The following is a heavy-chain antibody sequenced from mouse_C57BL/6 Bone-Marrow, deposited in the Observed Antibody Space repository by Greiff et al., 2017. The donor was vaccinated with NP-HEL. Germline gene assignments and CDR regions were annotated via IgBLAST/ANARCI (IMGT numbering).Heavy chain of an antibody. CDR2: IWSGGST. CDR3: ARDYRGYYAMDY. D-gene: IGHD2-14*01. CDR1: GFSLTSYG. V-gene: IGHV2-2*01. Sequence: QVQLQQSGPGLVQPSQCLSITCTVSGFSLTSYGVHWVRQSPGKGLEWLGVIWSGGSTDYNAAFISRLSISKDNSKSQVFFKMNSLQADDTAIYYCARDYRGYYAMDYWGQGTSVTVSS. J-gene: IGHJ4*01.